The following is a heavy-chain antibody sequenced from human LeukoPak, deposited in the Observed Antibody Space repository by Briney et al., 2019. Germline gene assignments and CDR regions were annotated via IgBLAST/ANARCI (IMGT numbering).Heavy chain of an antibody. D-gene: IGHD2-15*01. CDR2: INHSGST. J-gene: IGHJ6*03. V-gene: IGHV4-34*01. CDR1: GGSFSGYY. CDR3: ARSVEGYCSGGSCYSYYYMDV. Sequence: SETLPLTCAVYGGSFSGYYWSWIRQPPGKGLEWIGEINHSGSTNYNPSLKSRVTISVDTSKNQFSLKLSSVTAADTAVYYCARSVEGYCSGGSCYSYYYMDVWGKGTTVTVSS.